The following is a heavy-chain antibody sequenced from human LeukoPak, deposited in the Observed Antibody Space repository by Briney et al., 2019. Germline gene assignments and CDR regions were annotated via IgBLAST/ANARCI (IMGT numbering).Heavy chain of an antibody. V-gene: IGHV4-59*12. D-gene: IGHD1-14*01. CDR1: GGSISSYY. CDR2: FYYRGST. J-gene: IGHJ4*02. Sequence: SETLSLTCTVSGGSISSYYWSWIRQPPGKGLEWIGYFYYRGSTNYNPSLKSRVTISLDTSKNQFSLRLRSVTAADTAVYYCARHSGTLGYFDYWGQETRVTVSS. CDR3: ARHSGTLGYFDY.